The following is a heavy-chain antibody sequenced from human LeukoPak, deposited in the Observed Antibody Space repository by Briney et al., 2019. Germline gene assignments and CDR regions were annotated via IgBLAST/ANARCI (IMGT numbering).Heavy chain of an antibody. CDR3: ARDRGYFDWLLSGGFDY. CDR1: EFSVGSNY. Sequence: PGGSLRLSCAASEFSVGSNYMTWVRQAPGKGLEWVSLIYSGGSTYYADSVKGRFTISRDNSKNTLDLQMNSLRAEDTAVYYCARDRGYFDWLLSGGFDYWGQGTLVTVSS. D-gene: IGHD3-9*01. V-gene: IGHV3-66*01. J-gene: IGHJ4*02. CDR2: IYSGGST.